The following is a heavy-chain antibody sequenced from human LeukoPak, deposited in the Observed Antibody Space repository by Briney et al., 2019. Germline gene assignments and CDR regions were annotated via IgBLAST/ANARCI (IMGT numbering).Heavy chain of an antibody. CDR1: GFTFSNYA. CDR3: AKPDNPMVRGANLDY. V-gene: IGHV3-23*01. D-gene: IGHD3-10*01. Sequence: GSLRXSCAASGFTFSNYAXNWVRQAPXXXXEWVSVISGSGGSTYYADSVKGRFTISRDNSKNMLYLQMNSLRTEDTAVYYCAKPDNPMVRGANLDYWGQGTLVTVSS. CDR2: ISGSGGST. J-gene: IGHJ4*02.